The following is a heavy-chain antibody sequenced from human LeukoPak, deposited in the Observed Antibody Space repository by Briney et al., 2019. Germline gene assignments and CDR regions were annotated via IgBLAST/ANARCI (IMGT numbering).Heavy chain of an antibody. J-gene: IGHJ4*02. Sequence: PGGSLRLSCAASGFTFSSYTMNWVRQPPGKGLEWVSSITSSSYINYADSVKGRFTISRDNAKNSLFLQMNSLRAEDSAVYYCARDGWADYWGQGILVTVSS. CDR1: GFTFSSYT. CDR3: ARDGWADY. CDR2: ITSSSYI. D-gene: IGHD2-2*03. V-gene: IGHV3-21*01.